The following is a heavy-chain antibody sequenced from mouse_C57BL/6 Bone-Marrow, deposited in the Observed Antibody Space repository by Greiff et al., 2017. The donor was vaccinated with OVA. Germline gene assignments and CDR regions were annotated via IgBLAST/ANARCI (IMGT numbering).Heavy chain of an antibody. CDR1: GYTFTSYW. J-gene: IGHJ4*01. Sequence: QVHVKQPGAELVKPGASVKLSCKASGYTFTSYWMHWVKQRPGRGLEWIGRIDPNSGGTKYNEKFKSKATLTVDKPSSTAYMQLSSLTSEDSAVYYCARLSWEIYYAMDYWGQGTSVTVSS. D-gene: IGHD4-1*01. CDR2: IDPNSGGT. CDR3: ARLSWEIYYAMDY. V-gene: IGHV1-72*01.